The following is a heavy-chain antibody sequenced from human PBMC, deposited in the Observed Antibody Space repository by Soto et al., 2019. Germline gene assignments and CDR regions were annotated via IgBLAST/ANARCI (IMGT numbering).Heavy chain of an antibody. Sequence: SETLSLTCTVSGGYISSYYWSWIRQPPGKGLEWIGYIYYSGSTNYNPSLKSRVTISVDTSKNQFSLKLSSVTAADTAVYYCERYGSGSYYTHNFDYWGQGTLVTVSS. CDR2: IYYSGST. J-gene: IGHJ4*02. V-gene: IGHV4-59*01. CDR1: GGYISSYY. D-gene: IGHD3-10*01. CDR3: ERYGSGSYYTHNFDY.